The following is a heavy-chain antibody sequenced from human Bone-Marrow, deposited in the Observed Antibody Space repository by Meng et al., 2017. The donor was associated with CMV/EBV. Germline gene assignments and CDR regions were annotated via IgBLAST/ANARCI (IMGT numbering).Heavy chain of an antibody. Sequence: GESLKISCAASGFTVSGYYMSWVRQAPGKGLEFAAVISSGGFTYYADSVKGRFTISRDNSKNTLYLQMNSLRAEETALYYCARGPSGSFGGVDYWGPGTLVTVSS. J-gene: IGHJ4*02. CDR2: ISSGGFT. V-gene: IGHV3-53*01. CDR1: GFTVSGYY. CDR3: ARGPSGSFGGVDY. D-gene: IGHD1-26*01.